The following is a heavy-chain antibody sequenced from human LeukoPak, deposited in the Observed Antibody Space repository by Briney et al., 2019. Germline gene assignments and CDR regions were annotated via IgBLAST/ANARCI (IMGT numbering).Heavy chain of an antibody. D-gene: IGHD6-13*01. V-gene: IGHV3-73*01. CDR1: GVTLIGSS. Sequence: GSLLLSCSASGVTLIGSSMHCVRQASGKGLEWVGRIRSKADSYATTYAASLKGRFTISRDDSKNTAYLQMNSLRAEDTAVYYCAKDEQQLGYYYYYMDVWGKGTTVTVSS. J-gene: IGHJ6*03. CDR2: IRSKADSYAT. CDR3: AKDEQQLGYYYYYMDV.